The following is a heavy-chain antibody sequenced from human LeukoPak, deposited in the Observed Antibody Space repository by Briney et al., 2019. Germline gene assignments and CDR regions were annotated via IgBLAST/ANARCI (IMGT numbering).Heavy chain of an antibody. Sequence: PSQTLSLTCTVSGGSISSGSYYWSWIRQPAGKGLEWIGRIYTSGSTNYNPSLKSRVTISVDTSKNQFSLKLSSVTAADTAVYYCAREPVFWSGYYTDYWGQGTLVTVSS. CDR2: IYTSGST. V-gene: IGHV4-61*02. CDR3: AREPVFWSGYYTDY. J-gene: IGHJ4*02. D-gene: IGHD3-3*01. CDR1: GGSISSGSYY.